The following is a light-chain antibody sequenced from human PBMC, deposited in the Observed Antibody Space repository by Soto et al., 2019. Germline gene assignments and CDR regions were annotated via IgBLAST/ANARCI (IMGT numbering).Light chain of an antibody. J-gene: IGLJ1*01. Sequence: VLTQPASVSGSPGQSITFSCTGTSSDIGAYDYVSWYQQHPGKAPKLMIYEDSNRPSGVSNRFSGSKSGNTASLTISGLQAEDEADYYCSSYRGSSIRLFGTGTKVTVL. CDR1: SSDIGAYDY. CDR2: EDS. V-gene: IGLV2-14*01. CDR3: SSYRGSSIRL.